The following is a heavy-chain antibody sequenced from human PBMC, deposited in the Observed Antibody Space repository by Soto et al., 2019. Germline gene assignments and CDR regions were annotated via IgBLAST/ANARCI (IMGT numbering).Heavy chain of an antibody. V-gene: IGHV4-34*01. CDR1: GGSISSDDYY. D-gene: IGHD2-2*01. CDR3: ARGVYCSSTTCYWGMDV. Sequence: PSETLSLTCTVSGGSISSDDYYWSWIRQPPGKGLEWIGEINHSGSINYNPSLKSRVTISADTSKNQFSLKLSSVTAADTAVYYCARGVYCSSTTCYWGMDVWGQGTTVTVSS. J-gene: IGHJ6*02. CDR2: INHSGSI.